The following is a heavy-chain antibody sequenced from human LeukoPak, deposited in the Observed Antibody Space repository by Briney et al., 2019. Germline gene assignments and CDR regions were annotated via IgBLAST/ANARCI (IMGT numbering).Heavy chain of an antibody. CDR3: AKDRTYGDHDY. D-gene: IGHD4-17*01. CDR2: IRYDGSNK. CDR1: GFTFSSYG. J-gene: IGHJ4*02. V-gene: IGHV3-30*02. Sequence: GGSLRLSCAASGFTFSSYGMHWVRQAPGKGLEWVALIRYDGSNKYYADSVKGRFTISRDNSKNTLYLQMNSLRAEDTAVYYCAKDRTYGDHDYWGQGTLVTVSS.